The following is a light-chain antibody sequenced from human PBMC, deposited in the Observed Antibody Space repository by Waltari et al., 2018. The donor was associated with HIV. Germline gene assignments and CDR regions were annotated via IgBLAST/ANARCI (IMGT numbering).Light chain of an antibody. CDR1: NSNIGIYT. CDR3: AAWDDRLDGPWV. CDR2: DNN. Sequence: QSVLTQPPSASGAPGQTVTISCSGSNSNIGIYTVNWYQQFQGTAPKLLIYDNNQRPSVVPDRFSGSKSGTSASLAIRGVQSEDEADYYCAAWDDRLDGPWVFGGGTKLTVL. V-gene: IGLV1-44*01. J-gene: IGLJ3*02.